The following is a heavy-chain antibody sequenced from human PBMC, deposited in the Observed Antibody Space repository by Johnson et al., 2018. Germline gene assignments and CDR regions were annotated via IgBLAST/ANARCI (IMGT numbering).Heavy chain of an antibody. Sequence: QVQLQQGGAGLLKPSETLSLICAVYGGSFSGYYWSWIRQPPGKGLEWIGYIYYSGSTNYNPSLKSRVTISVDTSKNQFSRKLSSVTAAGTAVYYCARGGYHANAFDIWGQGTMVTVSS. J-gene: IGHJ3*02. CDR3: ARGGYHANAFDI. CDR2: IYYSGST. V-gene: IGHV4-34*11. CDR1: GGSFSGYY. D-gene: IGHD2-2*01.